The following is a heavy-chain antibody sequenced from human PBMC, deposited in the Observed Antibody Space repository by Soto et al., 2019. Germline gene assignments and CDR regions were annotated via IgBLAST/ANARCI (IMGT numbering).Heavy chain of an antibody. D-gene: IGHD1-1*01. CDR1: GFTVSSNY. Sequence: GGSLRLSCAASGFTVSSNYMSWVRQAPGKGLEWVSVIYSGGSTYYADSVKGRFTISRHNSKNTLYLQMNSLRAEDTAVYYCASAEVTKGTLEHYYYYYMDVWGKGTTVTVSS. V-gene: IGHV3-53*04. CDR3: ASAEVTKGTLEHYYYYYMDV. CDR2: IYSGGST. J-gene: IGHJ6*03.